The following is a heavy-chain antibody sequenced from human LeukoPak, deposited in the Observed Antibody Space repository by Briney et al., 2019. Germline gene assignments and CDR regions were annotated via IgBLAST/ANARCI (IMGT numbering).Heavy chain of an antibody. D-gene: IGHD3-22*01. CDR3: ASGYYDSSGYYGAFDI. V-gene: IGHV4-61*08. CDR1: GGSISSGDYY. J-gene: IGHJ3*02. Sequence: PSQTLSLTCTVSGGSISSGDYYWSWIRQPPGKGLEWIGYIYYSGSTNYNPSLKSRVTISVDTSKNQFSLKLSSVTAADTAVYYCASGYYDSSGYYGAFDIWGQGTMVTVSS. CDR2: IYYSGST.